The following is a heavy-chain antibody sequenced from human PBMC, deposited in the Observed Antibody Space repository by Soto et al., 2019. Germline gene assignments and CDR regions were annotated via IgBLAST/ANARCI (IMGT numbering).Heavy chain of an antibody. CDR1: GVSISSNYW. CDR2: VSHSGII. D-gene: IGHD2-21*01. V-gene: IGHV4-4*02. CDR3: AGGHIGNTDYGMDV. J-gene: IGHJ6*02. Sequence: QVQLQESGPGLVKPSGTLSLTCAVAGVSISSNYWWSWVRQPPGKGLEWIGEVSHSGIIHYNPSLKSRVTISLDKSKNQFYLRLSSVTATDTALYYCAGGHIGNTDYGMDVWGQGTTVTVSS.